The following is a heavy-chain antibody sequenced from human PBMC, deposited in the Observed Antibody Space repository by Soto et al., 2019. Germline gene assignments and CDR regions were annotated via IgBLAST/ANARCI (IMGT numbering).Heavy chain of an antibody. CDR2: IYYSGST. V-gene: IGHV4-31*03. CDR3: AREVYDSSNYFDY. CDR1: GGSISSGGYY. J-gene: IGHJ4*02. Sequence: LSLTCTVSGGSISSGGYYWSWIRQHPGKGLEWIGYIYYSGSTYYNPSLKSRVTISVDTSKNQFSLKLSSVTDADTAVYYCAREVYDSSNYFDYWGQGTLVTVSS. D-gene: IGHD3-22*01.